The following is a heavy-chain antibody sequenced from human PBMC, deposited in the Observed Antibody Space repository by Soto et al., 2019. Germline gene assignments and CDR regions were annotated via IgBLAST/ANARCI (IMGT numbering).Heavy chain of an antibody. D-gene: IGHD5-12*01. CDR1: GGSFSGDY. J-gene: IGHJ6*03. CDR2: ITRVGDT. CDR3: ARVSRSGYVSRYHYYMDV. V-gene: IGHV4-34*01. Sequence: QVQLQQWGAGLLKPSETLSLTCAVSGGSFSGDYWSWIRQPPGMGLEWIGIITRVGDTNYNSSLKRRGTRSGDTSRNQCSLHRNSGTAADAAVYYCARVSRSGYVSRYHYYMDVWGKGTTVTVSS.